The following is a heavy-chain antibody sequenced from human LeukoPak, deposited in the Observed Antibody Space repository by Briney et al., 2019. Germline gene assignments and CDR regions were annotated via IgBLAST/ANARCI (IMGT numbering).Heavy chain of an antibody. CDR1: GYSFNSHH. J-gene: IGHJ4*02. Sequence: ASVKVSCKTSGYSFNSHHVHWVRQAPGQGLEWMGVKFSHDGTTSYTQNFQGRLTMTRDTSTSTVYMELSSLRSEDTAVYYCARGSVGARSNYVGARHYYFDYWGQGTLVTVSS. CDR2: KFSHDGTT. V-gene: IGHV1-46*02. CDR3: ARGSVGARSNYVGARHYYFDY. D-gene: IGHD4-11*01.